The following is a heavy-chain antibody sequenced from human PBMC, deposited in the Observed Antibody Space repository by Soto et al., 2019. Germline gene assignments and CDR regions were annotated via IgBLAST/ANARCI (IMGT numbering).Heavy chain of an antibody. J-gene: IGHJ6*02. CDR3: ARCGYSYGYREDYYSMDV. CDR2: IYYSGST. V-gene: IGHV4-59*01. CDR1: GGSISSYY. D-gene: IGHD5-18*01. Sequence: SDTLSLTCTVSGGSISSYYWSWIRQPPGKGLEWIGYIYYSGSTNYNPSLKSRVTISVDTSKNQFSLKLSSVTAADTAVYYCARCGYSYGYREDYYSMDVWGQGTTVTVSS.